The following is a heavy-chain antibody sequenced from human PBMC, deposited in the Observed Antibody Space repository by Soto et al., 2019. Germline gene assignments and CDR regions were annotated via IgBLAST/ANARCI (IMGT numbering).Heavy chain of an antibody. J-gene: IGHJ4*02. CDR2: IYYSGST. CDR3: ARVPYDFWSGCFDY. D-gene: IGHD3-3*01. Sequence: SETLSLTCTVSGGSISSYYWSWIRQPPGKGLEWIGYIYYSGSTNYNPSLKSRVTISVDTSKNQFSLKLSSVTAADTAVYYCARVPYDFWSGCFDYWGQGTLVTVSS. CDR1: GGSISSYY. V-gene: IGHV4-59*01.